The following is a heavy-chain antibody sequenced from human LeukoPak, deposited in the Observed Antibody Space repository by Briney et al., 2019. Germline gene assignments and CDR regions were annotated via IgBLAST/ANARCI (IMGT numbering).Heavy chain of an antibody. CDR2: ISSSGSTI. V-gene: IGHV3-48*03. J-gene: IGHJ4*02. Sequence: PGGSLRLSCTASGFTFGGYEMNWVRQAPGKGLKWVSYISSSGSTINYADSVRGRFTISRDNAKNSLCLQMSSLRAEDTAVYYCASFYGITGRDYWGQGTLVTVSS. D-gene: IGHD1-20*01. CDR1: GFTFGGYE. CDR3: ASFYGITGRDY.